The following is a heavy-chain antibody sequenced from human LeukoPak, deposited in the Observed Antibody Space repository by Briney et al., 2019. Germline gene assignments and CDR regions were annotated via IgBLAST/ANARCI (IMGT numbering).Heavy chain of an antibody. J-gene: IGHJ4*02. CDR3: ASLLVVPAAIIPGTSSSY. CDR2: ISGSGGST. V-gene: IGHV3-23*01. Sequence: GGSLRLSCAASGFTFSSYAMSWVRQAPGKGLERVSAISGSGGSTYYADSVKGRFTISRDNSKNTLYLQMNSLRAEDTAVYYCASLLVVPAAIIPGTSSSYWGQGTLVTVSS. CDR1: GFTFSSYA. D-gene: IGHD2-2*01.